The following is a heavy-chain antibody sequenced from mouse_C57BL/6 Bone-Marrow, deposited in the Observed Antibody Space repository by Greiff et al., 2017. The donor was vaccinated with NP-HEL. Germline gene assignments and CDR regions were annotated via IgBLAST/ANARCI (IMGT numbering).Heavy chain of an antibody. Sequence: EVMLLESGGDLVKPGGSLKLSCAASGFTFSSYCMSWVRQTPDKRLEWVATISSGGSYTYYLDSVKGRFTISRDNAKNTMYLHLSSLKSEDTAMYYCSRGGQLRLAFAYWGQGTLVTVSA. D-gene: IGHD3-2*02. J-gene: IGHJ3*01. CDR2: ISSGGSYT. V-gene: IGHV5-6*01. CDR3: SRGGQLRLAFAY. CDR1: GFTFSSYC.